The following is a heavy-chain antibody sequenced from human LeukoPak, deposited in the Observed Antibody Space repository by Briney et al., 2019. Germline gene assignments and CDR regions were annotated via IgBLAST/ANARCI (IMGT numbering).Heavy chain of an antibody. CDR2: ISPYNGNT. Sequence: ASVKVSCKASGYTFTGYYMHWVRQAPGQGLEWMGWISPYNGNTNYAQKFQGRATMTTDTSTSTAYMELRNLRSDDTALYYCATEGGWQPTDYGDHVYWGQGTLVTVSS. D-gene: IGHD4-17*01. CDR1: GYTFTGYY. CDR3: ATEGGWQPTDYGDHVY. V-gene: IGHV1-18*04. J-gene: IGHJ4*02.